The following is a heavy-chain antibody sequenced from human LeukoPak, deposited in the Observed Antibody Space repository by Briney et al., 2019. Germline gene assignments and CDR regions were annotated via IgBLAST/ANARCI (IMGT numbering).Heavy chain of an antibody. D-gene: IGHD3-16*01. Sequence: SETLSLTCSVSGVSISTYYWTWIRQPAGKGLEWIGRMYIGGTRNYDPSLKSRVTMSIDTSKNQFSLKLSSVTAADTAVYYCARDLPRENSYAYGFWFDPWGQGTLVTVSS. CDR1: GVSISTYY. CDR3: ARDLPRENSYAYGFWFDP. V-gene: IGHV4-4*07. CDR2: MYIGGTR. J-gene: IGHJ5*02.